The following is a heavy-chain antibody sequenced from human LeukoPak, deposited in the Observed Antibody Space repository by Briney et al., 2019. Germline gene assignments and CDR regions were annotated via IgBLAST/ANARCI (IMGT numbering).Heavy chain of an antibody. J-gene: IGHJ4*02. CDR1: GFTFSSYA. CDR3: AKDLDGDTAMTTDY. CDR2: ISGSGGST. D-gene: IGHD5-18*01. Sequence: GGSLRLSCAASGFTFSSYAMSWVRQAPGKGLEWVSAISGSGGSTYYADSVKGRFIISRDNSKNTLYLQMNILRAEDTAVYFCAKDLDGDTAMTTDYWGQGTLVTVSS. V-gene: IGHV3-23*01.